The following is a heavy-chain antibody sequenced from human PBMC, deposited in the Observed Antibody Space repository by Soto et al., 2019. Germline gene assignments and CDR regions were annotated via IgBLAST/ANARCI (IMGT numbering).Heavy chain of an antibody. CDR2: ISWNSANI. J-gene: IGHJ4*02. CDR1: GFTFDDHA. CDR3: ARSRYGDRCCQDV. Sequence: PGGSLRLSCAASGFTFDDHAMHWVRQVPGKGLEWVSAISWNSANIGYADSVKGRFTISRDNAKNTLYLQMNSLRAEDTAVYYCARSRYGDRCCQDVWGQGTLVTVSS. V-gene: IGHV3-9*01. D-gene: IGHD4-17*01.